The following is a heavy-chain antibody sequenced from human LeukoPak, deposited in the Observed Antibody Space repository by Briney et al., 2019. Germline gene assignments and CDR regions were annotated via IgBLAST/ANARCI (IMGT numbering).Heavy chain of an antibody. CDR3: ARDLVAGTTTGAFDI. Sequence: GGSLRLSCAASGFTFDDYDMSWVRQAPGKGLEWVSGINWNGGSTGYADSVKVRFTISRDNAKNSLYLQMNSLRAEDTALYYCARDLVAGTTTGAFDIWGQGTMVTVSS. D-gene: IGHD6-19*01. CDR2: INWNGGST. V-gene: IGHV3-20*04. J-gene: IGHJ3*02. CDR1: GFTFDDYD.